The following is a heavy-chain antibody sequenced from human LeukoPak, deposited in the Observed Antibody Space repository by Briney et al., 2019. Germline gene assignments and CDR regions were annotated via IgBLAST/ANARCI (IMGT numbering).Heavy chain of an antibody. CDR2: MNHSGST. Sequence: SQTLSLTCAVYGGAFSGNYWSWPRQTPEKGLEWIGEMNHSGSTSYTPSLKSRVTISVDTSKNQFSLKLSSVTAADTAVYYCARGRQDVTMIVVVMTAVSYYLDVWGKGTTVTVS. J-gene: IGHJ6*03. V-gene: IGHV4-34*01. D-gene: IGHD3-22*01. CDR3: ARGRQDVTMIVVVMTAVSYYLDV. CDR1: GGAFSGNY.